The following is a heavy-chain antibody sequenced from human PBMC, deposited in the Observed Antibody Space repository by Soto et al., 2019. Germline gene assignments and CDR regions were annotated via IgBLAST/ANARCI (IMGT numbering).Heavy chain of an antibody. CDR3: ARTAAAGKYYYGMDV. D-gene: IGHD6-13*01. CDR1: VYSFTSYW. CDR2: IYPGDSDT. Sequence: VQAQKISGKGCVYSFTSYWSGWARQMPRKGLEWMGIIYPGDSDTRYSPSFQGQVTISADKSISTAYLQWSSLKASDTAMYYCARTAAAGKYYYGMDVWGQGTTVTVSS. J-gene: IGHJ6*02. V-gene: IGHV5-51*01.